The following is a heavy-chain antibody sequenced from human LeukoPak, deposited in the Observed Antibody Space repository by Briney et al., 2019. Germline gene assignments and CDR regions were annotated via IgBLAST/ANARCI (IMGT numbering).Heavy chain of an antibody. V-gene: IGHV4-61*02. J-gene: IGHJ5*02. CDR2: IYTSGST. CDR3: ARFGQQLRFDP. D-gene: IGHD6-13*01. Sequence: SQTLSLTCTVSGGSISSGSYYWSWIRQPAGKGLEWIGRIYTSGSTNYNPSLKSRVTISVDTSKNQFSLKLSSVTAADTAVYYCARFGQQLRFDPWGQGTLVTVSS. CDR1: GGSISSGSYY.